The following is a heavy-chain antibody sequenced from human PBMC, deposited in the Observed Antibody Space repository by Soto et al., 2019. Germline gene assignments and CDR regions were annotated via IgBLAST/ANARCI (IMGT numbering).Heavy chain of an antibody. Sequence: QVQLVQSGAEVKKPGASVKVSCEATGYTFTGNYLHWVRQAPGQGLEWMGWIHPHSGATKYAQKFQGWVTMTRDTSVRTAYLDLSSLKSNDTAVYSCGREGVGPTYGWFDPWGQGTLVTVSS. CDR1: GYTFTGNY. J-gene: IGHJ5*02. CDR3: GREGVGPTYGWFDP. CDR2: IHPHSGAT. D-gene: IGHD2-8*01. V-gene: IGHV1-2*04.